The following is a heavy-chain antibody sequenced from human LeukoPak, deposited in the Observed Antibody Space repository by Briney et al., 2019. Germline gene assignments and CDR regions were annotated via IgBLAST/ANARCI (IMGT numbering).Heavy chain of an antibody. CDR3: ARGYCSGGICNWFDP. Sequence: SETLPLTCTVSGGSIRSYYWSWIRQPPGKGLEWIGNIYNSGSTNYNPSLKSRVTISVDTSKNQFSLKLSSVTAADTAVYYCARGYCSGGICNWFDPWGQGTLVTVSS. V-gene: IGHV4-59*01. CDR1: GGSIRSYY. D-gene: IGHD2-15*01. J-gene: IGHJ5*02. CDR2: IYNSGST.